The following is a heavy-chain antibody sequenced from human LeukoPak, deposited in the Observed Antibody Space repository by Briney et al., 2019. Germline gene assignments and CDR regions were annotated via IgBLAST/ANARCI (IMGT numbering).Heavy chain of an antibody. Sequence: GGSLRLSCAASGFTFSSYAMHWVRQAPGKGLEWVAVISYDESNKYYADSVKGRFTISRDNSKNTLYLQMNSLRAEDTAVYYCARDSDYYYGMDVWGKGTTVTVSS. CDR3: ARDSDYYYGMDV. J-gene: IGHJ6*04. V-gene: IGHV3-30*04. CDR1: GFTFSSYA. CDR2: ISYDESNK.